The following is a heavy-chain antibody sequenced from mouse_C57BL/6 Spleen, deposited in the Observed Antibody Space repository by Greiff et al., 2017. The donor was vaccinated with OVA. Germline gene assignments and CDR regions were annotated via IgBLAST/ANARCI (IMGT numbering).Heavy chain of an antibody. J-gene: IGHJ1*03. Sequence: VKLQQSGPELVKPGASVKISCKASGYAFSSSWMNWVKQRPGKGLEWIGRIYPGDGDINYNGKFKGKATLTADKSSSTAYMQLSSLTSEDSAVYFCAGGNPYWYFDVWGTGTTVTVSS. CDR2: IYPGDGDI. CDR1: GYAFSSSW. V-gene: IGHV1-82*01. CDR3: AGGNPYWYFDV. D-gene: IGHD1-1*02.